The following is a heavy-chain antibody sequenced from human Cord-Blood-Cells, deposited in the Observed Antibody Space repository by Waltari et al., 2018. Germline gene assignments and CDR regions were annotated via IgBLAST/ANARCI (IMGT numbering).Heavy chain of an antibody. J-gene: IGHJ3*02. D-gene: IGHD1-7*01. CDR1: GYPFTGYY. V-gene: IGHV1-2*02. CDR2: INPNSGGT. Sequence: QVQLVQSGAEVQKPGASVTVSCKASGYPFTGYYMPWVRQAPGQGLEWMGWINPNSGGTNYAQKFQGRVTMTRDTSISTAYMELSRLRSDDTAVYYCARTLGNYDAFDIWGQGTMVTVSS. CDR3: ARTLGNYDAFDI.